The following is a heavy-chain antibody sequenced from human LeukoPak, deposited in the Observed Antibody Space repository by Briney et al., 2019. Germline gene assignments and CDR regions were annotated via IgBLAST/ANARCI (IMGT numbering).Heavy chain of an antibody. CDR1: GGSFSGYY. CDR3: ARDPIPGYSSSWYGSDP. J-gene: IGHJ5*02. V-gene: IGHV4-34*01. Sequence: SETLSLTCAVYGGSFSGYYWSWIRQPPGKGLEWIGEINHSGSTNYNPSLKSRVTISVDTSKNQFSLKLSSVTAADTAVYYCARDPIPGYSSSWYGSDPWGQGTLVTVSS. D-gene: IGHD6-13*01. CDR2: INHSGST.